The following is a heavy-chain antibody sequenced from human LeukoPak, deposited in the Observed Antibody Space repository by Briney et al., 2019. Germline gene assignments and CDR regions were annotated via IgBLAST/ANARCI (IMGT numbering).Heavy chain of an antibody. Sequence: GRSLRLSCAASGFTFSSYGMHWVRQAPGKGLEWVAVISYDGSNKYYADSVKSRFTISRDNSKNTLYLQMNSLKAEDTAVYYCAKSGGPVAGSFDYWGQGTLVTVSS. CDR2: ISYDGSNK. V-gene: IGHV3-30*18. CDR1: GFTFSSYG. D-gene: IGHD6-19*01. CDR3: AKSGGPVAGSFDY. J-gene: IGHJ4*02.